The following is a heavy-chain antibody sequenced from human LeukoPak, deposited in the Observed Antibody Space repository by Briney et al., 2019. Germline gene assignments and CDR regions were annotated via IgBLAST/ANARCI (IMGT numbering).Heavy chain of an antibody. CDR3: AGSIVVVPAANFDY. D-gene: IGHD2-2*01. CDR2: IYYSGST. J-gene: IGHJ4*02. V-gene: IGHV4-59*01. CDR1: GVSISSYY. Sequence: SETLSLTCTVSGVSISSYYWSWIRQPPGKGLEWIGYIYYSGSTNYNPSLKSRVTISVDTSKNQFSLKLSSVTAADTAVYYCAGSIVVVPAANFDYWGQGNLVTVSS.